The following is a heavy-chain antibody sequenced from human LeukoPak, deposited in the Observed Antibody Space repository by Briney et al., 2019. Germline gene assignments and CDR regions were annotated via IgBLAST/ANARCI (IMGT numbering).Heavy chain of an antibody. CDR3: ASHGGVAARH. D-gene: IGHD6-6*01. V-gene: IGHV4-34*01. J-gene: IGHJ4*02. CDR1: GGSFSGYY. CDR2: INHSGST. Sequence: SSETLSLTCAVYGGSFSGYYWSWIRQPPGKGLEWIGEINHSGSTNYNPSLKSRVTISVDTSKNQFSLKLSSVTAADTAVYYCASHGGVAARHWGQGTLVTVSS.